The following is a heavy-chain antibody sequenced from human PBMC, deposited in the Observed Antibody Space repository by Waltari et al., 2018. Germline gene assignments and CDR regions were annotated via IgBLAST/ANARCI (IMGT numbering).Heavy chain of an antibody. CDR2: IYYSEIT. J-gene: IGHJ6*03. CDR3: ARSTGIPTGHYMDV. V-gene: IGHV4-39*07. Sequence: QVQLQESGPGLVRPSETLSPNCTVSGGSISSSNSFWAWVRQPPGKGLEWIGSIYYSEITYYNPSLKSRVTISGDTSKNQFSLNLSSVTAADSAVYYCARSTGIPTGHYMDVWGKGTTVTISS. D-gene: IGHD1-1*01. CDR1: GGSISSSNSF.